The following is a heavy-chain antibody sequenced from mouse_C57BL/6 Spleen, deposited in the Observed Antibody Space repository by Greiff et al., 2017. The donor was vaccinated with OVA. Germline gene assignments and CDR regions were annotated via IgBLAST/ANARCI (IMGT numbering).Heavy chain of an antibody. Sequence: QVQLQQSGAELVKPGASVKLSCKASGYTFTSYWMHWVKQRPGQGLEWIGMIHPNSGSTNYNEKFKSKATLTVDKSSSTAYMQLSSLTSEDSAVYYCARHYGYDGYFDVWGTGTTVTVSS. CDR2: IHPNSGST. J-gene: IGHJ1*03. CDR1: GYTFTSYW. CDR3: ARHYGYDGYFDV. V-gene: IGHV1-64*01. D-gene: IGHD2-2*01.